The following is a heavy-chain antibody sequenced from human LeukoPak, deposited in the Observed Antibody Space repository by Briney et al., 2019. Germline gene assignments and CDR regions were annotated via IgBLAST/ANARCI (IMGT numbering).Heavy chain of an antibody. CDR1: GGSISTSY. D-gene: IGHD3-10*01. CDR2: IYINGST. V-gene: IGHV4-4*07. Sequence: PSETLSLTCTVSGGSISTSYWSWIRQPAGKGLEWIGRIYINGSTSYNPSLKSRVAISVDKSKNQFSLRLSSVTAADTAVYYCARDGTAMVRGVIILQYYFDYWGQGTLVTASS. J-gene: IGHJ4*02. CDR3: ARDGTAMVRGVIILQYYFDY.